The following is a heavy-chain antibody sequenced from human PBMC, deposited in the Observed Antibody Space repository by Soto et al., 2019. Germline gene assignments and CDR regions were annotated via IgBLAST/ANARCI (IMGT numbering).Heavy chain of an antibody. D-gene: IGHD4-17*01. CDR1: GGSLSSGTYY. V-gene: IGHV4-30-4*01. CDR3: ARDLLDTTVDYYFDS. CDR2: IYHSGSS. J-gene: IGHJ4*02. Sequence: SETLSLTCTVSGGSLSSGTYYWSWIRQPPGKGLEWIGYIYHSGSSQSNPSLKSRVTISIDTSKNQFSLELRSVTAADTAVYYCARDLLDTTVDYYFDSWGPGRLVIVSS.